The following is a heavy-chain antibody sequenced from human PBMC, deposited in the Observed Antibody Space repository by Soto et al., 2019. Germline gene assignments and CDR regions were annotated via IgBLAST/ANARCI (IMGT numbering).Heavy chain of an antibody. Sequence: ASVKVSCKASGYTFGNNDISWVRQATGQGLEWMGWMNPNSGNTGYAQKFQGRVSMTRNTSITTAYLELSSLRSDDTAIYYCARMATSGTLNWSDPRGKGTLVPVSS. J-gene: IGHJ5*02. CDR3: ARMATSGTLNWSDP. CDR1: GYTFGNND. CDR2: MNPNSGNT. V-gene: IGHV1-8*01.